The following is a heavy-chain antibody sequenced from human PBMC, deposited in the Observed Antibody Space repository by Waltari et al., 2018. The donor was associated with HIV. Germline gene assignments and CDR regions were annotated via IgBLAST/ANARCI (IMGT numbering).Heavy chain of an antibody. V-gene: IGHV2-5*01. CDR3: ARRPVTFQRGWFDP. CDR1: GFPLSTSGVG. CDR2: SYGNDEK. Sequence: QITLKESGPTLVKPTQTLTLTCTFSGFPLSTSGVGVGWIRQPPGKALEWLASSYGNDEKHYSPTLKRRLTISKDTSKDHVVLTMTNRDPVDTATYYCARRPVTFQRGWFDPWGQGTLVTVSS. J-gene: IGHJ5*02. D-gene: IGHD2-21*02.